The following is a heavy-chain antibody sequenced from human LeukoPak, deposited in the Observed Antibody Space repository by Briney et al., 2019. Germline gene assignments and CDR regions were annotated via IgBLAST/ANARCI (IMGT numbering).Heavy chain of an antibody. CDR1: GFTFDDYA. J-gene: IGHJ2*01. V-gene: IGHV3-9*03. CDR3: AKSYGGYSSFGNYWYFDL. Sequence: GGSLRLSCAASGFTFDDYAMHWVRQAPGKGLEWVSGISWNSGSIGYADSVKGRFTISRDNAKNSLYLQMNSLRAEDMALYYCAKSYGGYSSFGNYWYFDLWGCGTLVTVSS. CDR2: ISWNSGSI. D-gene: IGHD6-13*01.